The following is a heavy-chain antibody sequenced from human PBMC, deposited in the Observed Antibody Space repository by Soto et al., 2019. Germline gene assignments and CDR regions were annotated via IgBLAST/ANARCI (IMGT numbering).Heavy chain of an antibody. V-gene: IGHV3-30*18. CDR2: ISYDGSNK. J-gene: IGHJ3*02. CDR3: AKDSRLPGFGLLIHAFDI. CDR1: GFTFSSYG. Sequence: PGGALRLSSAASGFTFSSYGMHWVRQAPGKGLEWVAVISYDGSNKYYADSVTGRFTISRDNSKNTLYLQMNSLRAEDTATYYCAKDSRLPGFGLLIHAFDIWGQGTM. D-gene: IGHD3-3*01.